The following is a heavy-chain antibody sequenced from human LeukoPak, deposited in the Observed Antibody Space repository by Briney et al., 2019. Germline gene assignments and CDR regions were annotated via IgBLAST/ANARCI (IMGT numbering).Heavy chain of an antibody. CDR3: AKANGDQGELVYYFDY. CDR2: ISYDGSNK. D-gene: IGHD4-17*01. V-gene: IGHV3-30*04. CDR1: GFTFSSYA. J-gene: IGHJ4*02. Sequence: HPGGSLRLSCAASGFTFSSYAMHWVRQAPGKGLEWVAVISYDGSNKYYADSVKGRFTISRDNSKSTLYLQMNSLRAEDTAVYYCAKANGDQGELVYYFDYWGQGTLVTVSS.